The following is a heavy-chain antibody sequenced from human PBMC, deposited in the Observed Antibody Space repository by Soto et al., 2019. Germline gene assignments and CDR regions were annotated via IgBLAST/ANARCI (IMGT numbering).Heavy chain of an antibody. CDR3: ARDGEQLVEGAVDY. V-gene: IGHV3-30-3*01. J-gene: IGHJ4*02. D-gene: IGHD6-6*01. CDR2: ISYDGSNK. CDR1: GFTFSSYA. Sequence: LGGSLRLSCAASGFTFSSYAMHWVRQAPGKGLEWVAVISYDGSNKYYADSVKGRFTISRDNCKNTQYLQMNRLRAEDTALYYCARDGEQLVEGAVDYWGQGTLVTAPQ.